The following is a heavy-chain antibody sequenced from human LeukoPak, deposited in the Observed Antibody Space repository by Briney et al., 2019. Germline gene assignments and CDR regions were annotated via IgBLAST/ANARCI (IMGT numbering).Heavy chain of an antibody. J-gene: IGHJ2*01. CDR2: VYYSGST. Sequence: SETLSLTCTVSGDSISTYFWSWIRQPPGKGLEWIGYVYYSGSTNYNPSLESRITLSVDTSKNQFSLRLSSVTAADTAVYFCARLRSDSSELYFDLWGRGTLVTVSS. V-gene: IGHV4-59*01. CDR1: GDSISTYF. CDR3: ARLRSDSSELYFDL. D-gene: IGHD6-6*01.